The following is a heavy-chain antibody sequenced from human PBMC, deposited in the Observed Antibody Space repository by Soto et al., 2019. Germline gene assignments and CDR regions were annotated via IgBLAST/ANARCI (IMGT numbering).Heavy chain of an antibody. D-gene: IGHD3-22*01. Sequence: QVQLVESGGGVVKPGRSLRLSCAASGFTFSSYAMHWVRQAPGKGLEWVAVISYDGSNKYYADSVKGRFTISRDNSKNTLYLQMNSLRGEDTAVYYCARGRITMIVVVIGGGMDVWGQGTTVTVSS. V-gene: IGHV3-30-3*01. J-gene: IGHJ6*02. CDR2: ISYDGSNK. CDR1: GFTFSSYA. CDR3: ARGRITMIVVVIGGGMDV.